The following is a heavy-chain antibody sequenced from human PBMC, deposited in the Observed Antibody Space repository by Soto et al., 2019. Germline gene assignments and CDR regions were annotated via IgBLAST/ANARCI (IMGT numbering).Heavy chain of an antibody. D-gene: IGHD1-26*01. CDR1: GYTFIGYY. Sequence: QVQLVQSGAEVKKPGASVKVSCKASGYTFIGYYIHWVRQAPGQGLEWMGRINPRSGDTTYAQKFQGRLTMTRATSISTAYMELSSLRSDDTAVYYCVRDGVGATPLGWFDPCGQGSLVTVSS. V-gene: IGHV1-2*06. CDR2: INPRSGDT. J-gene: IGHJ5*02. CDR3: VRDGVGATPLGWFDP.